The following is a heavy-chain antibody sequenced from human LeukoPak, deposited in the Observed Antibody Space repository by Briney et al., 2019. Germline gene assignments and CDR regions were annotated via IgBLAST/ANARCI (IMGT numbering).Heavy chain of an antibody. CDR2: ISGSGGST. Sequence: SGGSLRLSCAASGFTFSSYAMSWVRQAPGKGLEWVSAISGSGGSTYYADSVKGRFTISRDNSKNTLYLQMNSLRAEDTAVYYCAKDPSSGWYGGVDYWGQGTLVTVSS. V-gene: IGHV3-23*01. CDR1: GFTFSSYA. J-gene: IGHJ4*02. D-gene: IGHD6-19*01. CDR3: AKDPSSGWYGGVDY.